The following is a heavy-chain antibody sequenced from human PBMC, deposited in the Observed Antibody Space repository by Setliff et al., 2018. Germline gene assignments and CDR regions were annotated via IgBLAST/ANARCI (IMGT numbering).Heavy chain of an antibody. J-gene: IGHJ4*02. CDR1: GFTFSIYW. D-gene: IGHD3-22*01. CDR3: AKYYSDNSGPRGAFDY. Sequence: GESLRLSCAASGFTFSIYWMTWVRQAPGKGLEWVANIKQDGTKQYYVDSVKGRFTISRDNAKNSLYLQMNSLRAEDTAVYYCAKYYSDNSGPRGAFDYWGQGILVTVSS. CDR2: IKQDGTKQ. V-gene: IGHV3-7*01.